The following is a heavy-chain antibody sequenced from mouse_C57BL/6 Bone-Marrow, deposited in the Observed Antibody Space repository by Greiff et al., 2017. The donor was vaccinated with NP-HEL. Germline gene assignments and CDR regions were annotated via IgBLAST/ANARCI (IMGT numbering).Heavy chain of an antibody. V-gene: IGHV1-75*01. CDR3: ARSTDDGYWYFDV. CDR2: IFPGSGST. J-gene: IGHJ1*03. Sequence: QVQLKQPGAELVKPGASVKLSCKASGYTFTSYWMHWVKQRPGQGLEWIGWIFPGSGSTYYNEKFKGKATLTVDKSSSTAYMLLSSLTSEDSAVYFCARSTDDGYWYFDVWGTGTTVTVSS. CDR1: GYTFTSYW. D-gene: IGHD2-3*01.